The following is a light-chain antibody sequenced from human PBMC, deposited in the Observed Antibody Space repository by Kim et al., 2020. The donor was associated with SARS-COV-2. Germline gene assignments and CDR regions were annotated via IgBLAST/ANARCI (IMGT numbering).Light chain of an antibody. V-gene: IGLV3-1*01. CDR1: KLGDKY. J-gene: IGLJ2*01. Sequence: SYELTQPPSVSVSPGQTASITCSGDKLGDKYACWYQQKPGQSPVLVIYQDSKRPSGIPERFSGSNSGNTATLTISGTQAMDEADYYCQAWDSSTAFVVGG. CDR2: QDS. CDR3: QAWDSSTAF.